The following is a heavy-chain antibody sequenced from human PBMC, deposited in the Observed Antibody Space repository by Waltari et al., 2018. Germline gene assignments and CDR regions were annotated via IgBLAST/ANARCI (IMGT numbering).Heavy chain of an antibody. Sequence: QVQLVQSGAEVKKPGASVKVSCKAAGYTFTDYYMHWVRQGPGRGLVGMGWINPDRGGTNYAQKCQGRVTMTRDTSISTADMGLRRLRSDDTAVYYCARFEGANVDYWGQGTLVTVSS. CDR2: INPDRGGT. D-gene: IGHD3-10*01. CDR1: GYTFTDYY. J-gene: IGHJ4*02. CDR3: ARFEGANVDY. V-gene: IGHV1-2*02.